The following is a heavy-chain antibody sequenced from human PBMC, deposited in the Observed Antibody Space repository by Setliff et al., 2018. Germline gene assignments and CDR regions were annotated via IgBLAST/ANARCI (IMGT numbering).Heavy chain of an antibody. CDR1: GGSFTYYY. Sequence: SETLSLTCAASGGSFTYYYWTWLRQSPGKGLEWIGEINHTGATNYSPSLKSRVTISIDTSNYQFSLKVNSVTAADTAVYYCARHYSFRVVITSKRGWFDPWGQGTQVTVSS. CDR2: INHTGAT. CDR3: ARHYSFRVVITSKRGWFDP. V-gene: IGHV4-34*01. J-gene: IGHJ5*02. D-gene: IGHD2-21*01.